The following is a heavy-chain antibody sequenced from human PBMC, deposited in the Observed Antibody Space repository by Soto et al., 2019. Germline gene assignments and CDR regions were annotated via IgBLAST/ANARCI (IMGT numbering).Heavy chain of an antibody. V-gene: IGHV1-69*02. CDR1: GGTFSTYT. J-gene: IGHJ3*01. CDR3: SIGSWSAETFDV. CDR2: IFPMLTVT. Sequence: QVHLEQSGAEVKKPGSSVKVSCKAAGGTFSTYTLIWVRQAPGQGLEWMGRIFPMLTVTNSAQKFQGRVTITADKSTSTACMELTSLTSDDPAVYYCSIGSWSAETFDVWGQGTMVTVSS. D-gene: IGHD2-2*01.